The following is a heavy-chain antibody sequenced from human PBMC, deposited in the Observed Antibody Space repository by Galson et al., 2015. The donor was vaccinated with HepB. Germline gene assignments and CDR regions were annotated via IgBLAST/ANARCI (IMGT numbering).Heavy chain of an antibody. V-gene: IGHV1-69*04. CDR3: VADTAMADVDY. Sequence: SVKVSCKASGGTFSSYAISWVRQAPGQGLEWMGRIIPILGIANYAQKFQGRVTITADKSTSTAYMELSSLRSEDTAVYYCVADTAMADVDYWGQGTLVTVSS. J-gene: IGHJ4*02. CDR2: IIPILGIA. CDR1: GGTFSSYA. D-gene: IGHD5-18*01.